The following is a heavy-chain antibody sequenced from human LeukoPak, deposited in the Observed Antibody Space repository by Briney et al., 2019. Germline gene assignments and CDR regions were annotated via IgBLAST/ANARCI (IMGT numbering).Heavy chain of an antibody. D-gene: IGHD5-12*01. CDR1: GYTFTGYY. CDR3: ARDLSPLSSVRLGYDAFNI. V-gene: IGHV1-2*02. Sequence: ASVKVSCKASGYTFTGYYMHWVRQAPGQGLEWMGWINPKSGGTNDAQKFQGRVSMTRDTSISTVYMQLSRLRSDDTAVYYCARDLSPLSSVRLGYDAFNIWGQGTMVTVSS. CDR2: INPKSGGT. J-gene: IGHJ3*02.